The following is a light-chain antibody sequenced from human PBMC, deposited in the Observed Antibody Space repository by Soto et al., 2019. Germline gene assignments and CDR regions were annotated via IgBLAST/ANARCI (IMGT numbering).Light chain of an antibody. CDR1: NSDVGGYNY. V-gene: IGLV2-14*01. Sequence: QSVLTQPASVSGSPGQSITISCTGANSDVGGYNYVSWYQQHPGQAPELLIYEVSHRPSGVSNRFLGSKSDNTASLTNYGLQAEADADYYCSSYTSISTLYVYGSGTKVTVL. CDR3: SSYTSISTLYV. CDR2: EVS. J-gene: IGLJ1*01.